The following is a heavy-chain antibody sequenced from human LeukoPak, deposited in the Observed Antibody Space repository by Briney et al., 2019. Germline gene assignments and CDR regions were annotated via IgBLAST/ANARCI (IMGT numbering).Heavy chain of an antibody. CDR2: IIPIFGTA. CDR3: ARTQQLVRGYYYYGMDV. CDR1: GGTFSSYA. Sequence: ASVKVSCKASGGTFSSYAISWVRQAPGQGLEWMGGIIPIFGTANYAQKFQGRVTITADESTSTAYMELSSLRSEDTAVYYCARTQQLVRGYYYYGMDVWGQGTTVTVSS. V-gene: IGHV1-69*13. D-gene: IGHD6-13*01. J-gene: IGHJ6*02.